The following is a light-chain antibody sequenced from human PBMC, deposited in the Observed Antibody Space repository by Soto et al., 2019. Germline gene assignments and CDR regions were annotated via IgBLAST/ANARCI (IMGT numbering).Light chain of an antibody. Sequence: DIQMTQSPSTLSAPVGDRVTITCRASQDIGTWLAWYQQKPEKAPKVLIYRASHLESGVPSRFSASGSGTEFSLTINSLQADDFATYYCQQYHIYSWTFGQGTKVDIK. J-gene: IGKJ1*01. V-gene: IGKV1-5*03. CDR2: RAS. CDR1: QDIGTW. CDR3: QQYHIYSWT.